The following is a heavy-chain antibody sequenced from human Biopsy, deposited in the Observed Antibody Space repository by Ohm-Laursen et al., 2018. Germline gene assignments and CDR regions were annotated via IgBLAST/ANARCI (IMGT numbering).Heavy chain of an antibody. CDR1: GYTFTNYG. J-gene: IGHJ4*02. D-gene: IGHD2-15*01. Sequence: ASVKVSCKASGYTFTNYGISWVRRAPGQGLEWMGWISPYNGDTDYAQKLQGRVTMTTDTSTSTAYMDLRSLRSEDTAVYYCASDLLGREGYCGGRNCQIAYWGQGTLVTVSS. CDR2: ISPYNGDT. V-gene: IGHV1-18*01. CDR3: ASDLLGREGYCGGRNCQIAY.